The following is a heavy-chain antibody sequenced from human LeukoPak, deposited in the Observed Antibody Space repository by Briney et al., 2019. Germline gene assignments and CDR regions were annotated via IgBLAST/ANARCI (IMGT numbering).Heavy chain of an antibody. CDR3: AKDAAGHSFYYFDY. CDR1: GFTFGRHW. CDR2: MNQGGSET. V-gene: IGHV3-7*01. D-gene: IGHD6-13*01. Sequence: GGSLRLSCAASGFTFGRHWMSWVRQAPGKGLEWVAHMNQGGSETTNVDSVKGRFTISRDDAKNLVFLQMNSLRVEDTAVYYCAKDAAGHSFYYFDYWGQGTLVTVSS. J-gene: IGHJ4*02.